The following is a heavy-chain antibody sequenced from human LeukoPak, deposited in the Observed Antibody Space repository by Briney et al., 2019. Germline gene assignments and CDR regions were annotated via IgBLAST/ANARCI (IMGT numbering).Heavy chain of an antibody. V-gene: IGHV3-23*01. J-gene: IGHJ4*02. CDR2: MSGSGGIT. Sequence: GGSLRLSCAASGFTLSSYATSWVRQAPGKGLEWVSAMSGSGGITYYADSVKGRLTISRDNSKNTLYLQMNSLRAEDTAVYYCAKRSSGWRYFDYWGQGTLVTVSS. D-gene: IGHD6-19*01. CDR1: GFTLSSYA. CDR3: AKRSSGWRYFDY.